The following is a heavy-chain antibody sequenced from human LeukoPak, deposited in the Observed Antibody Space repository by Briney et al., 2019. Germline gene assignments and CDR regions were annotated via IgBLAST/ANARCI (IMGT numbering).Heavy chain of an antibody. Sequence: ASVKVSCKASGYTFTSYYMHWVRQAPGQGLEWMGIINPSGGSTSYAQKFQGRVTMTRDMSTSTVYMELSSLRSDDTAVYYCARTPGIAAAGTVSWFDPWGQGTLVTVSS. D-gene: IGHD6-13*01. CDR1: GYTFTSYY. J-gene: IGHJ5*02. CDR2: INPSGGST. V-gene: IGHV1-46*01. CDR3: ARTPGIAAAGTVSWFDP.